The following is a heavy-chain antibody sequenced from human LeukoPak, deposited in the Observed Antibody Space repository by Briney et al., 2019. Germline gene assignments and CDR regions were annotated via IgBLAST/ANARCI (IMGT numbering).Heavy chain of an antibody. V-gene: IGHV1-46*01. Sequence: ASVKVSCKASGYTFTSYYMHWVRQAPGQGLEWMGIINPSGGSTSYAQKFQGRVTMTRDMSTSTDYMELSSLRSEDTAVYYCARVNVDTAMVLDYWGQGTLVTVSS. CDR3: ARVNVDTAMVLDY. D-gene: IGHD5-18*01. CDR1: GYTFTSYY. J-gene: IGHJ4*02. CDR2: INPSGGST.